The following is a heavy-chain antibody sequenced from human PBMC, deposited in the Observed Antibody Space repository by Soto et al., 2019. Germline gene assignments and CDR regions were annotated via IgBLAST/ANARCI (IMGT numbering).Heavy chain of an antibody. CDR1: GYSFTSYW. CDR2: IYPGDSDT. J-gene: IGHJ5*02. V-gene: IGHV5-51*01. Sequence: GESLKISCKGSGYSFTSYWIGWVRQMPGKGLEWMGIIYPGDSDTRYSPSFQGQVTISADKSISTAYLQSSSLKASDTAMYYCAIRLAVAVAEVGAASDPSSRRTPVTVSA. CDR3: AIRLAVAVAEVGAASDP. D-gene: IGHD6-19*01.